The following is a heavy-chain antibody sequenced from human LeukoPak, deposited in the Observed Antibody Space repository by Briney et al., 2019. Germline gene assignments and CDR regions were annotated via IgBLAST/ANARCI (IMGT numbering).Heavy chain of an antibody. CDR2: INADSSRT. Sequence: GGSLRLSCVASGFTFDGYAMHWVRQAPGKGLEWVSLINADSSRTYYADSVKGRFTISRDNSKNSLFLQMNSLRTEDSAVYYCATWAFYRGMDVWGQGTTVIVSS. J-gene: IGHJ6*02. D-gene: IGHD2/OR15-2a*01. CDR1: GFTFDGYA. V-gene: IGHV3-43*02. CDR3: ATWAFYRGMDV.